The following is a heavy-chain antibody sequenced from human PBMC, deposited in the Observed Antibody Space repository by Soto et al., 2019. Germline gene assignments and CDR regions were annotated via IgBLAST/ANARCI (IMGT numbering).Heavy chain of an antibody. CDR2: TYHSGNP. Sequence: SETLYLTCDVSGDTISTGGYTWAWIRQPPGKALEWIGHTYHSGNPYYNPSLKSRVIISVDRSKNQFSLKLSSVTAAGTAVYYCARGGVDYYDSSGYYFSPYYFDYWGQGTLVTVSS. D-gene: IGHD3-22*01. V-gene: IGHV4-30-2*01. CDR3: ARGGVDYYDSSGYYFSPYYFDY. CDR1: GDTISTGGYT. J-gene: IGHJ4*02.